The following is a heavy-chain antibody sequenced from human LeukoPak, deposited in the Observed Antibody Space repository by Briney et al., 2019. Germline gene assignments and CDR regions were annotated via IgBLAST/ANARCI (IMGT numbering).Heavy chain of an antibody. D-gene: IGHD4-23*01. CDR2: ISAYNGNT. CDR1: GYTFTSYG. CDR3: TRVKTTVVILDY. Sequence: ASVTVSCKASGYTFTSYGISWARQAPGQGLEWMGWISAYNGNTNYAQKLQGRVTITTDTSTSTAYMELRSLRSDDTAVYYCTRVKTTVVILDYWGQGTLVTVSS. V-gene: IGHV1-18*01. J-gene: IGHJ4*02.